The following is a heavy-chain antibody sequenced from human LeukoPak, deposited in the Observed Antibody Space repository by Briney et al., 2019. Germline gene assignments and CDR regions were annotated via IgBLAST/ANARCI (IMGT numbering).Heavy chain of an antibody. CDR3: ARAPRNSSTMLDF. D-gene: IGHD6-13*01. CDR1: GYTFTSYW. J-gene: IGHJ4*02. CDR2: IDPDGGST. V-gene: IGHV1-46*01. Sequence: ASVKVSCKASGYTFTSYWIQWVRQAPGQGLEWMGLIDPDGGSTAYAHRFQGRVIMTRDTSTSTAYMDLSSLRSEDTAVYHCARAPRNSSTMLDFWGQGTLVTISS.